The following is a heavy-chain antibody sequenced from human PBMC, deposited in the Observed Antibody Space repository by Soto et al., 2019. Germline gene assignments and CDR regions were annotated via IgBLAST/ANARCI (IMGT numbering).Heavy chain of an antibody. CDR2: ISGNGGTT. V-gene: IGHV3-23*01. J-gene: IGHJ4*02. Sequence: EAVLLESGGGLVQPGGSLRLSCEVSGFAVSFYSMSWVRQAPGKGLEWVASISGNGGTTYYAASGKGRFTCSRDNSKNTLYLQMNNLRGEDTAVYYCAKDRGGFTNGWEFFDSWGQGTLVTVSS. CDR3: AKDRGGFTNGWEFFDS. CDR1: GFAVSFYS. D-gene: IGHD3-10*01.